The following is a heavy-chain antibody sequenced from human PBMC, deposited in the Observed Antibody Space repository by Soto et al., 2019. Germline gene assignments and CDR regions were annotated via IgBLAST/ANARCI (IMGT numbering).Heavy chain of an antibody. Sequence: LGESLKISCKVSGYSFTTYWIGWVRQMSGKDLEWMGFVSPGDSDTRYSASFQGQVTISADKSISTAYLHWSSLKASDTAMYYCARPTRANWAYDSLEIWGQGTMVTVSS. V-gene: IGHV5-51*01. J-gene: IGHJ3*02. CDR1: GYSFTTYW. CDR2: VSPGDSDT. D-gene: IGHD5-12*01. CDR3: ARPTRANWAYDSLEI.